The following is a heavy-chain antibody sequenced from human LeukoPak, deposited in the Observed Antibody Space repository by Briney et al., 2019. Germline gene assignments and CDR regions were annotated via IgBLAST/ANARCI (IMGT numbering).Heavy chain of an antibody. CDR3: ARRRRVVVPANNWFDP. J-gene: IGHJ5*02. V-gene: IGHV4-34*01. D-gene: IGHD2-2*01. Sequence: PGGSLRLSCAASGFTFSSYGMHWVRQPPGKGLEWIGEINHSGSTNYNPSLKSRVTISVDTSKNQYSLKLSSVTAADTAVYYCARRRRVVVPANNWFDPWGQGTLVTVSS. CDR2: INHSGST. CDR1: GFTFSSYG.